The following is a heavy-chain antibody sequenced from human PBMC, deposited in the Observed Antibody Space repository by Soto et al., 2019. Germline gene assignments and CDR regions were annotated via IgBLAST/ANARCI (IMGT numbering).Heavy chain of an antibody. CDR3: ARATVTVTIFVAWFDP. V-gene: IGHV1-18*01. CDR2: ISAYNGNT. Sequence: GASVKVSCKASGYTFTSYGISWVRQTPGQGLEWMGWISAYNGNTNYAQKLQGRVTMTTDTSTSTAYMELRSLRSDDTAVYYCARATVTVTIFVAWFDPWGQGTLVTVSS. CDR1: GYTFTSYG. J-gene: IGHJ5*02. D-gene: IGHD3-3*01.